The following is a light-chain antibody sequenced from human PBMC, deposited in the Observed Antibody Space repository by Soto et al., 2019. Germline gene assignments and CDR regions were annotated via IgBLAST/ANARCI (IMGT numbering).Light chain of an antibody. CDR1: QGISSY. CDR2: AAS. Sequence: DIQRTQSPSKLFACVGDRVTITCRASQGISSYLACYQQKPGKAPKLLIYAASTLQSGVPSRFSGSGSGTDFTLTISSLQPEAFGRYYCQRLNSYPVTFGQGTQVDIK. V-gene: IGKV1-9*01. J-gene: IGKJ5*01. CDR3: QRLNSYPVT.